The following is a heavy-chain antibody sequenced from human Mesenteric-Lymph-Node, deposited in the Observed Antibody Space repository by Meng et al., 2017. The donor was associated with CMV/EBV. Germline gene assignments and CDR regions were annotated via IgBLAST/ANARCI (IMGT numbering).Heavy chain of an antibody. CDR1: GGSISSSSYY. Sequence: ESLKISCTVSGGSISSSSYYWGWIRQPPGKGLEWIGSIYYTGTTHYKASLKSRVTISVDTSKNQFSLKLSSVTAADTAVYYCARGETSWADYWGQGTLVTVSS. CDR3: ARGETSWADY. D-gene: IGHD2-2*01. J-gene: IGHJ4*02. V-gene: IGHV4-39*07. CDR2: IYYTGTT.